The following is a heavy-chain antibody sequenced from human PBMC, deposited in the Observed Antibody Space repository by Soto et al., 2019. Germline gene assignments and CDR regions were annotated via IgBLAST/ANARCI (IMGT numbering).Heavy chain of an antibody. J-gene: IGHJ4*02. CDR1: GFTFRSYP. V-gene: IGHV3-30-3*01. CDR3: ARDLPISVYCSSTSWGRGWCDY. Sequence: QVQLVESGGGVVQPGRSLRLSCAASGFTFRSYPMHWVRQAPGKGLEWVAVISYDGSNKYYADSVQGRFTISRDNSKNTRDLQMSSLRAEDTAVYYCARDLPISVYCSSTSWGRGWCDYWGQGTLVTVSS. CDR2: ISYDGSNK. D-gene: IGHD2-2*01.